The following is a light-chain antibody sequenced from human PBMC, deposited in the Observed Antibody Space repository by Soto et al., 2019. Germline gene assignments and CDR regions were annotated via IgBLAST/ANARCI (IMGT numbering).Light chain of an antibody. V-gene: IGKV1-39*01. Sequence: DIQMTQSPSSLSASVGDRVTISCRASQSIRNYVSWYQQKPGTAPKLLIRAASTLQSGVPSRFSCSGSGTDFTLTISSLQIEDFATYFCQQTDSTPQTFGQGTNVEI. J-gene: IGKJ1*01. CDR2: AAS. CDR1: QSIRNY. CDR3: QQTDSTPQT.